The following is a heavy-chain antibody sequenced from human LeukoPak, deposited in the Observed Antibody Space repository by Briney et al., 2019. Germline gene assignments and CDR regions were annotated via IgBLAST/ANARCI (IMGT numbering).Heavy chain of an antibody. V-gene: IGHV3-66*01. J-gene: IGHJ4*02. CDR3: VRDAGFNY. Sequence: GGSLRLSCTASGFTVSNNYMSWVRQAPGKGLEWVSVIYSGGSTYYADSVKGRFTISRDNAKNTLYLQMSSLRAEDMAVYYCVRDAGFNYWGQGTLVTVSS. CDR2: IYSGGST. CDR1: GFTVSNNY.